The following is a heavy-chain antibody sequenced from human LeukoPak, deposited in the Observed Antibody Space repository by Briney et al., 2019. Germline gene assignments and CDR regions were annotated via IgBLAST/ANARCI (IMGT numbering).Heavy chain of an antibody. V-gene: IGHV1-2*02. J-gene: IGHJ4*02. CDR2: INPNSGGT. CDR3: ARAGYCSSTSCYWGDFDY. CDR1: GYTFTGYY. D-gene: IGHD2-2*01. Sequence: GASVKVSCKASGYTFTGYYMHWVRQAPGQGLEWMGWINPNSGGTNYAQKFQGRVTMTRDTSISTAYMELSRLRSDDTAVYYCARAGYCSSTSCYWGDFDYWGQGTLVTVSS.